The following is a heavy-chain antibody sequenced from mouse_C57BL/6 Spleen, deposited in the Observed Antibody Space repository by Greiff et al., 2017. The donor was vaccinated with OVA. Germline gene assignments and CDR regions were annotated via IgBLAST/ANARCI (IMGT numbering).Heavy chain of an antibody. CDR1: GYAFSSYW. D-gene: IGHD2-1*01. CDR2: IYPGDGDT. Sequence: VKLMESGAELVKPGASVKISCKASGYAFSSYWMNWVKQRPGKGLEWIGQIYPGDGDTNYNGKFKGKATLTADKSSSTAYMQLSSLTSEDSAVYFCAREGYGNYYAYWGQGTLVTVSA. J-gene: IGHJ3*01. CDR3: AREGYGNYYAY. V-gene: IGHV1-80*01.